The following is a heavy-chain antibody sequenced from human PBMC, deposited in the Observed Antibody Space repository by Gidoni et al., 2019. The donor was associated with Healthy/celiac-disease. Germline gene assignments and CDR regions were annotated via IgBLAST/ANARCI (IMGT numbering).Heavy chain of an antibody. CDR1: AGSFSGYY. Sequence: QVQLQQWGAGLLKPSETLSLTCAVYAGSFSGYYWSWIRQPPGKGLEWIGEINHSGSTNYNPSLKSRVTISVDTSKNQFSLKLSSVTAADTAVYYCARGRSSGWYLDYWGQGTLVTVSS. CDR2: INHSGST. CDR3: ARGRSSGWYLDY. J-gene: IGHJ4*02. D-gene: IGHD6-19*01. V-gene: IGHV4-34*01.